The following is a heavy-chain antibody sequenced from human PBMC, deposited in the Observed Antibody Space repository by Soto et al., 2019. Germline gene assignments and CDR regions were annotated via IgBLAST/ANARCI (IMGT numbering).Heavy chain of an antibody. Sequence: PGGSLRLSCAASGFTFSSYAMGWVRQSPGKGLDWVSVISGSGGITHSADSVKGRFTISRDNTKNILYLQMNSLRAEDTAVYYCAKGIPDTGGYYYYSMDVWGQGTAVTVSS. D-gene: IGHD5-18*01. CDR2: ISGSGGIT. V-gene: IGHV3-23*01. CDR3: AKGIPDTGGYYYYSMDV. CDR1: GFTFSSYA. J-gene: IGHJ6*02.